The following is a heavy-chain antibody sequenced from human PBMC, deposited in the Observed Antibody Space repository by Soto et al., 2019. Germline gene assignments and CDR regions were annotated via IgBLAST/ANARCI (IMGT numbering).Heavy chain of an antibody. J-gene: IGHJ4*02. CDR3: ANEIRPNDY. CDR2: ISISGGNT. V-gene: IGHV3-23*01. Sequence: EVELLESGGGLVQPGGSLRLSCAASGLPFSSHAMSWVRQAPGKGLEWVSSISISGGNTYYADSVRGRFTISRDNSKNTLYLHINSLTAEDTAIYYCANEIRPNDYWGQGTLVIVSS. CDR1: GLPFSSHA. D-gene: IGHD4-17*01.